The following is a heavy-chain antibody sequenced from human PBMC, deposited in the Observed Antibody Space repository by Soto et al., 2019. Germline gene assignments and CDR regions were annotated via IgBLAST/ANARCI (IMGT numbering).Heavy chain of an antibody. D-gene: IGHD3-10*01. CDR2: ISYDGSNK. V-gene: IGHV3-30-3*01. CDR1: GFTFSSYA. J-gene: IGHJ6*02. CDR3: ARDRSLARITMVRGAHGMDV. Sequence: PGGSLRLSCAASGFTFSSYAMHWVRQAPGKGLEWVAVISYDGSNKYYADSVKGRFTISRDNSKNTLYLQMNSLRAEDTAVYYCARDRSLARITMVRGAHGMDVWGQGTTVTVSS.